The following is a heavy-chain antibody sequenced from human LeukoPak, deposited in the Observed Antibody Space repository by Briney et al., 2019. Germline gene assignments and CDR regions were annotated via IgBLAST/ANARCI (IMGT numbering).Heavy chain of an antibody. V-gene: IGHV3-74*01. CDR2: INSDGSSI. D-gene: IGHD3-3*02. CDR1: GFTFSSSW. CDR3: ARVSISGTKFDY. J-gene: IGHJ4*02. Sequence: GGSLRLSCAASGFTFSSSWMHWVRQAPGKGLVWVSRINSDGSSISYADSVKGRFTISRDNAKSTLYLQMNSLGAEGTAVYYCARVSISGTKFDYWGQGTLVTVTS.